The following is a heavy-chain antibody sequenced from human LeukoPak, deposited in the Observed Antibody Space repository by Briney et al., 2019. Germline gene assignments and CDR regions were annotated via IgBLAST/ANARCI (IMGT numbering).Heavy chain of an antibody. CDR1: GFTFSGFW. CDR3: AKGGKWDVTPFDY. CDR2: ISGGGGST. D-gene: IGHD1-26*01. J-gene: IGHJ4*02. V-gene: IGHV3-23*01. Sequence: GSLRLSCAASGFTFSGFWMSWVRQTPGKGLEWVSTISGGGGSTYYADSVKGRFTISRDNSKNTLYLQVNSLRAEDTAVYYCAKGGKWDVTPFDYWGQGTLVTVSS.